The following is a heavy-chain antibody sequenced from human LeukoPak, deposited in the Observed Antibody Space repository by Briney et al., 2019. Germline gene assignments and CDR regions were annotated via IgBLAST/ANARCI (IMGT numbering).Heavy chain of an antibody. D-gene: IGHD6-13*01. CDR3: ARDSLIFELSSSFPRD. CDR1: GFTFSSYD. V-gene: IGHV3-33*08. CDR2: IWYDGGNK. Sequence: QPGGSLRLSCAASGFTFSSYDMKWVRQAPGKGLEWVAVIWYDGGNKYYADSVKGRFTISRDNSKNTLYLQMNSLRAEDTAVYYCARDSLIFELSSSFPRDWGQGTLVTVSS. J-gene: IGHJ4*02.